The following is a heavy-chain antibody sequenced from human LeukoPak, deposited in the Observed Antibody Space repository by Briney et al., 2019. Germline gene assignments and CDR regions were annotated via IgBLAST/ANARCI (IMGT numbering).Heavy chain of an antibody. D-gene: IGHD3-22*01. CDR2: INPNSGGT. V-gene: IGHV1-2*02. J-gene: IGHJ4*02. CDR1: GYTFTGYY. CDR3: ARGENNYYDSSGYYL. Sequence: ASVKVSCKASGYTFTGYYLHWVRQAPGQGLEWMGWINPNSGGTNYAQKFQGRVTMTTDTSTSTAYMELRSLRSDDTAVYYCARGENNYYDSSGYYLWGQGTLVTISS.